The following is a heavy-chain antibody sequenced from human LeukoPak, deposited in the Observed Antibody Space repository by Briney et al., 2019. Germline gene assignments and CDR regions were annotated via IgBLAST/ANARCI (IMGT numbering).Heavy chain of an antibody. D-gene: IGHD6-6*01. CDR1: GYSFTSYW. V-gene: IGHV5-51*01. Sequence: GESLKISCKGSGYSFTSYWIGWVRQMPGKGLEWMGIIYPGDSDTRYSPSFQGQVTISADKSISTAYLQWSSLKASDTAMYYCARLEYSSSRVETYYFDYWGQGTLVTVSS. J-gene: IGHJ4*02. CDR2: IYPGDSDT. CDR3: ARLEYSSSRVETYYFDY.